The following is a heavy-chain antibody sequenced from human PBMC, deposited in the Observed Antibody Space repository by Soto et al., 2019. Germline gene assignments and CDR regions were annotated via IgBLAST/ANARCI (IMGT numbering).Heavy chain of an antibody. D-gene: IGHD3-22*01. J-gene: IGHJ3*02. CDR2: IYPGDSDT. CDR1: GYSFTSYW. V-gene: IGHV5-51*01. CDR3: ARHPPRITMIVGAFDI. Sequence: GESLKISCKGSGYSFTSYWIGWVRQMPGKGLEWMGIIYPGDSDTRYSPSFQGQVTISADKSISTAYLQWSSLKASDTAMYYCARHPPRITMIVGAFDIWGQGTMVTVS.